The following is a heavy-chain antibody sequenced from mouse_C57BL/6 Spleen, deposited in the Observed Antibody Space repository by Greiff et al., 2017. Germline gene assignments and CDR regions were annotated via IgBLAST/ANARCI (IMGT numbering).Heavy chain of an antibody. CDR2: IHPNNGTT. CDR3: ARSGTGAWFAY. Sequence: VQLPQSGPELVKPGASVKISCKASGYSFTDYNMNWVKQSNGKSLEWIGVIHPNNGTTRYNQKFKGKATFTVDQSSSTAYMQLNSLTSEDYAVYYCARSGTGAWFAYWGQGTLVTVSA. D-gene: IGHD3-1*01. CDR1: GYSFTDYN. V-gene: IGHV1-39*01. J-gene: IGHJ3*01.